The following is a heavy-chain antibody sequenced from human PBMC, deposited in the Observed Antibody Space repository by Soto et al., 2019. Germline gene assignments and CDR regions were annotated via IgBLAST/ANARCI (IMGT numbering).Heavy chain of an antibody. V-gene: IGHV1-18*01. CDR3: AKDSHWGIISPTHDY. J-gene: IGHJ4*02. CDR1: GYTFTSYG. CDR2: ISAYNGTT. D-gene: IGHD3-16*01. Sequence: GASVKVSCKASGYTFTSYGISWVRQAPGQGLEWMGWISAYNGTTHYADSVKGRFTISRDASKNMLNLQMNSLRAEDTAIYYCAKDSHWGIISPTHDYWGQGTRVTVSS.